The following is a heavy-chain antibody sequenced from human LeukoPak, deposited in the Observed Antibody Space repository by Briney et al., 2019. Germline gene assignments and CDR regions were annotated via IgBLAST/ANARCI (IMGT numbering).Heavy chain of an antibody. Sequence: GESLKISGKGSGYSFTSYRSGGGRQMPGKGLEKMGIIYTGASDTSYRPSFQGQVTISADKSISTAYLQWSSLKASDTAMYYCARFPPDFWSGYYTGYYYMDVWGKGTTVTVSS. J-gene: IGHJ6*03. CDR2: IYTGASDT. D-gene: IGHD3-3*01. CDR1: GYSFTSYR. CDR3: ARFPPDFWSGYYTGYYYMDV. V-gene: IGHV5-51*01.